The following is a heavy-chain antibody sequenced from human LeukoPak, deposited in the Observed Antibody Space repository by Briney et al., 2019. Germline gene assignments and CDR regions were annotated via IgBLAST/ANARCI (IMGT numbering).Heavy chain of an antibody. CDR3: AREVSGSYYLRYFAY. CDR2: ISSSSSYI. V-gene: IGHV3-21*01. Sequence: GGSLRLSCAASGFTFSSYSMNWVRQAPGKGLEWVSSISSSSSYIYYADSVKGRFTISRDNAKNSLYLQMNSLRAEDTAFYYWAREVSGSYYLRYFAYWGQGPWVTVPS. D-gene: IGHD3-10*01. J-gene: IGHJ4*02. CDR1: GFTFSSYS.